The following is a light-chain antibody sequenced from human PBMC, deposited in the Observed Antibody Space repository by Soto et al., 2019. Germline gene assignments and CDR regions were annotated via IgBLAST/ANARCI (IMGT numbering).Light chain of an antibody. Sequence: DIQMTQSPSSVSASVGDKVTITCRASRSISSWLAWYQQKPGKAPKLLIYAASSLQSGVPSRFSGSGFGTDFTLTISSLLPEDFATYYCQQANTFPQTFGQGTKVDIK. V-gene: IGKV1-12*01. J-gene: IGKJ1*01. CDR3: QQANTFPQT. CDR1: RSISSW. CDR2: AAS.